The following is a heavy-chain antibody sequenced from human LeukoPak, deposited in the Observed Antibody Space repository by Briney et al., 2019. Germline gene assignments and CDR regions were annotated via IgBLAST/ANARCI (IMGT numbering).Heavy chain of an antibody. CDR1: GGSFSGYY. V-gene: IGHV4-34*01. CDR2: INHSGST. CDR3: AMGYSSGYYYYYYYGMDV. Sequence: SETLSLTCAVYGGSFSGYYWSWIRQPPGKGLEWIGEINHSGSTNYNTSLKSRVSISIDTSKNQFSLKLRSVTAADTAVYYCAMGYSSGYYYYYYYGMDVWGQGTTVTVSS. D-gene: IGHD6-19*01. J-gene: IGHJ6*02.